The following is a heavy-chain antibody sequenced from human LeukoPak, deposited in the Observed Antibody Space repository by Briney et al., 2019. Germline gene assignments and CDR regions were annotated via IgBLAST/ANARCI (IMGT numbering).Heavy chain of an antibody. V-gene: IGHV3-48*04. CDR2: ISTSGSAM. J-gene: IGHJ4*02. Sequence: GGSLRLSCAASGFTFSRYTMNWVRQAPGKGLEWVSHISTSGSAMYYADSVKGRFTISRDNAKNSLYLQTNSLRAEDTAVYYCARGSWSNEFDYWGQGTLVTVSS. CDR3: ARGSWSNEFDY. CDR1: GFTFSRYT. D-gene: IGHD6-13*01.